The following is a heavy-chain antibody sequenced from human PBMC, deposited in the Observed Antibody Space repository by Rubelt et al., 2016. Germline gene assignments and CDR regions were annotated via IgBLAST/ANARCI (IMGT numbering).Heavy chain of an antibody. J-gene: IGHJ3*01. CDR1: GGSVGSSTYS. V-gene: IGHV4-39*07. CDR3: ARVGTFYFDTDL. D-gene: IGHD3-22*01. Sequence: QLQLQESGPGLVKPSETLSLTCTVSGGSVGSSTYSWGWIRQPPGKGLAWIGGIYYSGRTYYKPSHKSRVNLSGDTSKNQLSLTVNAVTAADTAVYYCARVGTFYFDTDLWGLGTMVTVSS. CDR2: IYYSGRT.